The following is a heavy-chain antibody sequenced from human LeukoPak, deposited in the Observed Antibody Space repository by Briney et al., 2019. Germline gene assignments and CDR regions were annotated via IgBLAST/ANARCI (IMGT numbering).Heavy chain of an antibody. CDR3: ARAYRSPYYYDSSGYYYIDY. D-gene: IGHD3-22*01. V-gene: IGHV3-21*01. J-gene: IGHJ4*02. Sequence: GGSLRLSCAASGFTFSSYSMNWVRQAPGKGLEWVSSISSSSSYIYYADSVKGRFTISRDNAKNTLYLQMNSLRAEDTAVYYCARAYRSPYYYDSSGYYYIDYWGQGTLVTVSS. CDR1: GFTFSSYS. CDR2: ISSSSSYI.